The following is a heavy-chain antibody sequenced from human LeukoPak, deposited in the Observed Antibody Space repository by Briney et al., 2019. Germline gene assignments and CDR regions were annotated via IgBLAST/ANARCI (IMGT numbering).Heavy chain of an antibody. Sequence: ASVKVSCKASEYTFTSYYMHWVRQAPGQGLEWMGIINPSGGSTSYAQKFQGRVTMTRDMSTSTVYMELSSLRSEDTAEYYCARDSRVRGVILWWGQGTLVTVSS. CDR1: EYTFTSYY. J-gene: IGHJ4*02. D-gene: IGHD3-10*01. V-gene: IGHV1-46*01. CDR3: ARDSRVRGVILW. CDR2: INPSGGST.